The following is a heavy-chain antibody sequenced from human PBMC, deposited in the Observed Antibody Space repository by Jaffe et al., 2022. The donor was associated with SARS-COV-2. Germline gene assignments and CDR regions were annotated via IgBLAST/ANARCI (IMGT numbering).Heavy chain of an antibody. J-gene: IGHJ6*02. CDR3: ARAGLNSYGMDV. CDR1: GDSISSDYY. V-gene: IGHV4-4*02. CDR2: MSHGGSP. Sequence: QVQLQESGPGLVNPSGTLSLICDVSGDSISSDYYWTWVRQPPGKGLEWIGEMSHGGSPTYNPSLKSRLTISVDESKNQFSLNLSSVTAGDTAVYYCARAGLNSYGMDVWGQGTSVTVSS.